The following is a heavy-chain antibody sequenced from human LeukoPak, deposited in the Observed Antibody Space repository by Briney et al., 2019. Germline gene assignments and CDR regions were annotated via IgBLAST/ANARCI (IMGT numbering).Heavy chain of an antibody. D-gene: IGHD1-26*01. Sequence: SETLSLXCTVSGGSISSYYWSWIRQPPGKVLEWIGYIYYSGSTNYNPSLKSRVTISVDTSKNQFSLKLSSVTAADTAVYYCASLVGAYRNFDYWGQGTLVTVSS. J-gene: IGHJ4*02. CDR3: ASLVGAYRNFDY. CDR1: GGSISSYY. CDR2: IYYSGST. V-gene: IGHV4-59*01.